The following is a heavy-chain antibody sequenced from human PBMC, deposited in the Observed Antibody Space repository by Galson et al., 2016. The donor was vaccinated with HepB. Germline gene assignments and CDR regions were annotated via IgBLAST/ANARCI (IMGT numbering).Heavy chain of an antibody. V-gene: IGHV3-23*01. CDR3: ARHFSGSY. Sequence: SLRLSCAASGFTFSNYDTSWVRQAPGRGLEWVSGISGSGASTTYADSVKGRFTISRDNSKNALHLQMNSLRAEDTAMYFCARHFSGSYLGQGTLVTVSS. D-gene: IGHD3-22*01. CDR1: GFTFSNYD. CDR2: ISGSGAST. J-gene: IGHJ4*02.